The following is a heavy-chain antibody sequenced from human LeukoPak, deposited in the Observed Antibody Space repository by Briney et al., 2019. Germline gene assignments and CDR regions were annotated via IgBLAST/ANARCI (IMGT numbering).Heavy chain of an antibody. D-gene: IGHD3-22*01. V-gene: IGHV4-39*01. CDR2: IYYSGST. Sequence: SETLSLTCTVSGGSISSSSYYRGWIRQPPGKGLEWIGSIYYSGSTYYNPSLKSRVTTSVDTSKNQVSLKLSSVTAADTAVYYCARRGYYDSSGYPNWFDPWGRGTLVTVSS. CDR3: ARRGYYDSSGYPNWFDP. CDR1: GGSISSSSYY. J-gene: IGHJ5*02.